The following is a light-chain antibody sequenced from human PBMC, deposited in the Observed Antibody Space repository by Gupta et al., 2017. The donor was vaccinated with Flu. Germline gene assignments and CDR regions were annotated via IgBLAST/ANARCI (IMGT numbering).Light chain of an antibody. CDR1: QSLVYKNGITY. V-gene: IGKV2-30*01. CDR2: EVS. CDR3: RRGTHPWT. J-gene: IGKJ2*02. Sequence: DVVMSQSPLSLSVTLGQAASISCRSSQSLVYKNGITYLTWFQQRPGQSPRRLIYEVSNRDYGVPDRFSGSGSVTDFTLKSSRVEAEDVGVYYCRRGTHPWTFGQGTRLEI.